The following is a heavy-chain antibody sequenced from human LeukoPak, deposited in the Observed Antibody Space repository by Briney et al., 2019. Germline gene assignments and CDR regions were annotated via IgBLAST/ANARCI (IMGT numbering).Heavy chain of an antibody. D-gene: IGHD4-17*01. CDR1: GGSISSYY. J-gene: IGHJ4*02. CDR3: ARHKPRGDYGDYRPLSDY. Sequence: SETLSLTCTVSGGSISSYYWSWIRQPPGKGLEWIGYIYYSGSTNYNPSLKSRVTISVDTSKNQFSLKLSSVTAADTAVYYCARHKPRGDYGDYRPLSDYWGQGTLVTVSS. V-gene: IGHV4-59*08. CDR2: IYYSGST.